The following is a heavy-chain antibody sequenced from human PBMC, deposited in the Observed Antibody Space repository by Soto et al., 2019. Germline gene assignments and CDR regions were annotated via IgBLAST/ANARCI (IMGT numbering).Heavy chain of an antibody. J-gene: IGHJ4*02. Sequence: QVQIVQSGAEVKKPGASVKVSCKASGYTFSSSAMHWVRQAPGQSLEWMGWINVGTDKTEYSRRLQGRVTITKDTSASTADMELSGLTSEDTGVYYCAKSKGYWVPDVWGQGTLVTVSS. CDR2: INVGTDKT. V-gene: IGHV1-3*01. D-gene: IGHD1-26*01. CDR1: GYTFSSSA. CDR3: AKSKGYWVPDV.